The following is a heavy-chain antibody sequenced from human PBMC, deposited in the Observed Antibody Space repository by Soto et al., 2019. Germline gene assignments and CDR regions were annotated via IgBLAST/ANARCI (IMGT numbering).Heavy chain of an antibody. D-gene: IGHD3-22*01. CDR1: GFTFSSYS. J-gene: IGHJ4*02. Sequence: EVQLVESGGGLVEPGGSLRLSCAASGFTFSSYSMNWVRQAPGKGLEWVSSISSSSSYIYYADSVKGRFTISRDNAKNSLYLQMNSLRAEDTAVYYCAREGYDSSGYFVDIDYWGQGTLVTVSS. CDR2: ISSSSSYI. CDR3: AREGYDSSGYFVDIDY. V-gene: IGHV3-21*01.